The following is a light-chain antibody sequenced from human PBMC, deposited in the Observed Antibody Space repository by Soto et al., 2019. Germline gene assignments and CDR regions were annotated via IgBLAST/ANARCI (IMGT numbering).Light chain of an antibody. J-gene: IGLJ1*01. Sequence: QSALTQPPSVSAAPGQRVTITCFGSSSNIGKNFLSWYQQFPGTAPKLLIYDTTHRPSGIPDRVSGSKSGTSATLGITGLQTADEADYYCATWHSAMSALAFGTGTKLTVL. CDR1: SSNIGKNF. CDR3: ATWHSAMSALA. V-gene: IGLV1-51*01. CDR2: DTT.